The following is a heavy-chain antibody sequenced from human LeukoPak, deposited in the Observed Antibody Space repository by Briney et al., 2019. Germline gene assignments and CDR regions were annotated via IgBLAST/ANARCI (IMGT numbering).Heavy chain of an antibody. D-gene: IGHD3-10*01. J-gene: IGHJ5*02. CDR1: GFTFSSYG. V-gene: IGHV3-23*01. CDR2: ISGSGGST. Sequence: GGSLRLSCAASGFTFSSYGMHWVRQAPGKGLEWVSAISGSGGSTYYADSVKGRFTISRDNSKNTLYLQMNSLRAEDTAVYYCAKSGNLLWFGESLWFDPWGQGTLVTVSS. CDR3: AKSGNLLWFGESLWFDP.